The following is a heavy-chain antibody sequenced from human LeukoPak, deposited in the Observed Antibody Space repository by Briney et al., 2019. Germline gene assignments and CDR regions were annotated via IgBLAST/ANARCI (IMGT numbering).Heavy chain of an antibody. CDR2: INTNTGNP. CDR1: GYTFTSYA. V-gene: IGHV7-4-1*02. CDR3: ARTRRYSYGFERGWFDP. D-gene: IGHD5-18*01. J-gene: IGHJ5*02. Sequence: VASVKVSCKASGYTFTSYAMNWVRQAPGQGLEWMGWINTNTGNPTYAQGFTGRFVFSLDTSVSTAYLQISSLKAEDTAVYYCARTRRYSYGFERGWFDPWGQGTLVTVSS.